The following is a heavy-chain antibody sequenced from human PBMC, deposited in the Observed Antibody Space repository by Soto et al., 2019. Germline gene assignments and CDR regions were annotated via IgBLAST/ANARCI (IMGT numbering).Heavy chain of an antibody. J-gene: IGHJ5*02. CDR1: GFTFDDYG. D-gene: IGHD1-26*01. CDR2: INWNGGST. Sequence: LRLSCAASGFTFDDYGMSWVRQAPGKGLEWVSGINWNGGSTGYADSVKGRFTISRDNAKNSLYLQMNSLRAEDTALYYCARDPMKWELLPDWFDPWGQGTLVTVSS. CDR3: ARDPMKWELLPDWFDP. V-gene: IGHV3-20*04.